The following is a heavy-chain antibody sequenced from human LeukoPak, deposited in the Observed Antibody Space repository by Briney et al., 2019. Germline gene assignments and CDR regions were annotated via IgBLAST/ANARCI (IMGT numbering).Heavy chain of an antibody. Sequence: ASVKVSCKASGYTFTSYGIGWVRQAPGQGLEWMGWISAYNGNTNYAQKLQGRVTMTTDTSTSTAYMELRSLRSDDTAVYYCARDSGAGQYGAYYFDYWGQGTLVTVSS. D-gene: IGHD1-26*01. CDR3: ARDSGAGQYGAYYFDY. CDR1: GYTFTSYG. V-gene: IGHV1-18*01. J-gene: IGHJ4*02. CDR2: ISAYNGNT.